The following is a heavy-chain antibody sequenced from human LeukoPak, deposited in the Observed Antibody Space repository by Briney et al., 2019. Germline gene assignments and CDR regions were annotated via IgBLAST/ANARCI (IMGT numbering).Heavy chain of an antibody. CDR2: IRQDGGDK. D-gene: IGHD2-15*01. Sequence: PGGSLRLSCAASGFTFSSYAMSWVRQAPGKGLEWLANIRQDGGDKHYVDSMKGRFTISRDNAKNSVYLQMNSLRAEDTALYYCARYSGGPGDPGGFDSWGQGTLVTVSS. J-gene: IGHJ4*02. V-gene: IGHV3-7*01. CDR1: GFTFSSYA. CDR3: ARYSGGPGDPGGFDS.